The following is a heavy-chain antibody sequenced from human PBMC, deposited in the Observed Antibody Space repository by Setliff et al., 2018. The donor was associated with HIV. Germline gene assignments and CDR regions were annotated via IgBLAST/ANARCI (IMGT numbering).Heavy chain of an antibody. D-gene: IGHD3-10*01. V-gene: IGHV5-51*01. CDR1: GYVFTSYW. CDR2: IYPGNSDT. CDR3: TRHSGSSPIAYFCMDV. Sequence: GEYLKISCQTSGYVFTSYWIGWVRQTPGKGLEWVGTIYPGNSDTRYSPSFQGQVTLSADQSTSTTYLHWSSLKASDTATYYCTRHSGSSPIAYFCMDVWGQGTTVTVSS. J-gene: IGHJ6*02.